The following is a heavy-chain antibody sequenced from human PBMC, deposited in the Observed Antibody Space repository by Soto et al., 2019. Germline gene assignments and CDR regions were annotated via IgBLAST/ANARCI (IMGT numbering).Heavy chain of an antibody. J-gene: IGHJ4*02. Sequence: KQSQTLSLTCAISGDSVSSNNAAWNWIRQSPSRGLEWLGRTYYRSKWYNDYAVSVKSQISINPDTSKNQFSMQLNSVTPEDTAVYFCVRGDDHVWGSYRDWGQGTLVTVSS. V-gene: IGHV6-1*01. D-gene: IGHD3-16*02. CDR1: GDSVSSNNAA. CDR3: VRGDDHVWGSYRD. CDR2: TYYRSKWYN.